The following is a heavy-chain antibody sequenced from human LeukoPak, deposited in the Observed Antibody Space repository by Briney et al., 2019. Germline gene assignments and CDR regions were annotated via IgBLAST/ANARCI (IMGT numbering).Heavy chain of an antibody. CDR3: ARDVGSSWSSNFDY. J-gene: IGHJ4*02. CDR1: GFTFTNYG. Sequence: PGGSLRLSCAASGFTFTNYGMHWVRQAPGKGLEWVAFIRYDGINKYYSDSVKGRFTISRDNSKNTLYLQMDSLRAEDTAVYYCARDVGSSWSSNFDYWGQGTLVTVSS. CDR2: IRYDGINK. V-gene: IGHV3-30*02. D-gene: IGHD6-13*01.